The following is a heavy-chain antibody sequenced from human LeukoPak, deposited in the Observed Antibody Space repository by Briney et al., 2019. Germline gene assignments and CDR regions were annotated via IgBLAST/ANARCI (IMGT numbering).Heavy chain of an antibody. CDR3: ARAGYGDPHFDF. V-gene: IGHV3-33*08. D-gene: IGHD4-17*01. CDR1: GFTFDDYG. Sequence: GGSLRLSCAASGFTFDDYGMSWVRQAPGKGLEWVAAIWYDGSNKYYGDSVKGRFTISRDNSKNTLYLQMNSLRAEDTAAYYCARAGYGDPHFDFWGQGTLVTVSS. CDR2: IWYDGSNK. J-gene: IGHJ4*02.